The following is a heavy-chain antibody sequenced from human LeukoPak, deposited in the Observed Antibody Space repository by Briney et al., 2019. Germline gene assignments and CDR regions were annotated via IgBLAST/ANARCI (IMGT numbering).Heavy chain of an antibody. D-gene: IGHD2-15*01. CDR2: IYPGDSDT. Sequence: GESLKISCKGSGYCFTSYWIAWVRQMPGKGLEWMGIIYPGDSDTRYSPSFQGQVTISADKSISAAYLQWSSLKASDTAMYYCARSSGGSWGDLDYWGQGTLVTVSS. CDR3: ARSSGGSWGDLDY. CDR1: GYCFTSYW. J-gene: IGHJ4*02. V-gene: IGHV5-51*01.